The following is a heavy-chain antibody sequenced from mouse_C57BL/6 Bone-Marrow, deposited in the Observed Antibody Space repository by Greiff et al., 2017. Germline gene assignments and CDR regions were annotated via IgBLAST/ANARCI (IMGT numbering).Heavy chain of an antibody. CDR3: TTTPLSGFAY. CDR2: IRLKSDNYAT. J-gene: IGHJ3*01. D-gene: IGHD1-1*01. CDR1: GFTFSNYW. Sequence: EVKLVESGGGLVQPGGSMKLSCVASGFTFSNYWMNWVRQSPEKGLEWVAQIRLKSDNYATHYAESVKGRFTISRDDSKSSVYLQMNNLRAEDTGIYYCTTTPLSGFAYWGQGTLVTVSA. V-gene: IGHV6-3*01.